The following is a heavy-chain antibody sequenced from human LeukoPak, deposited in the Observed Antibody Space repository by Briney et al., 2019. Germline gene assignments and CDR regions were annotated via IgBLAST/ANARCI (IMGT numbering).Heavy chain of an antibody. J-gene: IGHJ6*02. V-gene: IGHV1-24*01. Sequence: ASVKVSCKVSGYTLTELSMHWVQQAPGKGLEWMGGFDPEDGETIYAQKFQGRVTMTEDTSTDTAYMELSSLRSEDTAVYYCATDRGGVVILPYYYYGMDVWGQGTTVTVSS. CDR3: ATDRGGVVILPYYYYGMDV. D-gene: IGHD3-10*01. CDR1: GYTLTELS. CDR2: FDPEDGET.